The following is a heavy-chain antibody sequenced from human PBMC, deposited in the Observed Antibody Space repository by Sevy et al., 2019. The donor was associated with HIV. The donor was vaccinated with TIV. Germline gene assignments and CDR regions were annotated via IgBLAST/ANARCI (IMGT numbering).Heavy chain of an antibody. CDR3: ARAAALLWFGDNGMDV. Sequence: SETLSLTCTVSGGSISSSSYYWGWIRQPPGKGLEWFGSIYYSGSTYYNPSLKSRVTISVDTSKNQFSLKLSSVTAADTAVYYCARAAALLWFGDNGMDVWGQRTTVTVSS. CDR1: GGSISSSSYY. D-gene: IGHD3-10*01. J-gene: IGHJ6*02. V-gene: IGHV4-39*01. CDR2: IYYSGST.